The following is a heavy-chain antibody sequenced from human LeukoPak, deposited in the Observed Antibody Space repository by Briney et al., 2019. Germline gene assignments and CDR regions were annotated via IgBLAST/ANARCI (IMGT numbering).Heavy chain of an antibody. Sequence: ASVKVSCKASGYTXTSYGISWVRQAPGQGLEWMGCISAYNGNTNYAQKLQGRVTMTTDTSTSTAYMELRSLRSDDTAVYYCARVWCSSTSCYVTLDYWGQGTLVTVSS. D-gene: IGHD2-2*01. CDR3: ARVWCSSTSCYVTLDY. CDR2: ISAYNGNT. V-gene: IGHV1-18*01. CDR1: GYTXTSYG. J-gene: IGHJ4*02.